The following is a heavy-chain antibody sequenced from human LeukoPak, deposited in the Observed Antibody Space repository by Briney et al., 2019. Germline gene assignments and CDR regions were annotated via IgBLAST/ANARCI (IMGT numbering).Heavy chain of an antibody. CDR3: TRRRLKKGPGDSSSSDY. CDR1: GLAFSSYG. J-gene: IGHJ4*02. D-gene: IGHD6-13*01. Sequence: GGTLRLSCAASGLAFSSYGMSWVRQAPGKGLEWVSAISGSGGSTYYADSVKGRFTISRDNSKNTLYLQMNSLRAEDTAVYYCTRRRLKKGPGDSSSSDYWGQGTLVTVSS. V-gene: IGHV3-23*01. CDR2: ISGSGGST.